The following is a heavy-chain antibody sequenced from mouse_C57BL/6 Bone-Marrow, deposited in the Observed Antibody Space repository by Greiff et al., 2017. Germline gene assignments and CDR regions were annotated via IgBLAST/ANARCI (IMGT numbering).Heavy chain of an antibody. CDR2: IWRGGST. D-gene: IGHD1-1*01. J-gene: IGHJ1*03. CDR3: ALIYYYGSSYPWYFDV. V-gene: IGHV2-5*01. CDR1: GFSLTSYG. Sequence: QVQLQQSGPGLVQPSQSLSITCTVSGFSLTSYGVHWVRQSPGKGLEWLGVIWRGGSTDYNAAFMSRLGITKDNSKSQVFFKMNSLQADDTAIYYCALIYYYGSSYPWYFDVWGTGTTVTVSS.